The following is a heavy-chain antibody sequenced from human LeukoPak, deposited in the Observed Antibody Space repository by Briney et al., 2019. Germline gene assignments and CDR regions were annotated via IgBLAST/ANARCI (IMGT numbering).Heavy chain of an antibody. CDR1: GGSFSGYY. Sequence: SETLSLTCAVYGGSFSGYYWSWIRQPPGKGLGWIGEINHSGSTNYNPSLKSRVTISVDTSKNQFSLKLSSVTAADTAVYYCASLPPDDYYDSSGYLDYWGQGTLVTVSS. V-gene: IGHV4-34*01. CDR2: INHSGST. D-gene: IGHD3-22*01. J-gene: IGHJ4*02. CDR3: ASLPPDDYYDSSGYLDY.